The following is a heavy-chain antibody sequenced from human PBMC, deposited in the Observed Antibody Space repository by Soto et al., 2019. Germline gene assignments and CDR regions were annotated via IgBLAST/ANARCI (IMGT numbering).Heavy chain of an antibody. J-gene: IGHJ4*02. Sequence: QVQLQQWGAGLLKPSETLSLTCAVYGGSFSGYYWSWIRQPPGKGLEWIGEINHSGSTNYNPSLKSRVTISVGTSKNQFSLKLNSVTAADTAVYYCARASFYGSGSYSYCGQGTLVTVSS. V-gene: IGHV4-34*01. CDR3: ARASFYGSGSYSY. CDR1: GGSFSGYY. D-gene: IGHD3-10*01. CDR2: INHSGST.